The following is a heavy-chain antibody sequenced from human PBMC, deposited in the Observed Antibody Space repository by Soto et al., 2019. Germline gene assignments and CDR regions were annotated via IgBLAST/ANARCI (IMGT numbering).Heavy chain of an antibody. CDR3: ARDRSLGAYSNYYYGMDV. Sequence: GGSLRLSCAASGFTFSSYAMHWVRQAPGKGLEWVAVISYDGSNKYYADSVKGRFTISRDNSKNTLYLQMNSLRAEDTAVYYCARDRSLGAYSNYYYGMDVWGQGTTVTVSS. J-gene: IGHJ6*02. D-gene: IGHD6-13*01. V-gene: IGHV3-30-3*01. CDR1: GFTFSSYA. CDR2: ISYDGSNK.